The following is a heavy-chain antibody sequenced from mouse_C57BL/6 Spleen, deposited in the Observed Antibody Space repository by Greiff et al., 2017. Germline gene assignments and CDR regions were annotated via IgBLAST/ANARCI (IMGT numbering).Heavy chain of an antibody. V-gene: IGHV14-4*01. CDR1: GFNIKDDY. Sequence: VQLQQSGAELVRPGASVKLSCTASGFNIKDDYMHWVKQRPDQGLEWIGWIDPANGDTEYASKFQGKATITADTSSNTAYLQLSSLTSEDTAVYYCTPSLTGTGFAYWGQGTLVTVSA. J-gene: IGHJ3*01. CDR3: TPSLTGTGFAY. D-gene: IGHD4-1*01. CDR2: IDPANGDT.